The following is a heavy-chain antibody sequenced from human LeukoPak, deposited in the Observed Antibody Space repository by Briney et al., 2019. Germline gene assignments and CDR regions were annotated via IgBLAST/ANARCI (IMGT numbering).Heavy chain of an antibody. CDR2: IYTSGST. V-gene: IGHV4-61*02. CDR1: GGSISSGSYY. Sequence: SETLSLTCTVSGGSISSGSYYWSWIRQPAGKGLEWIGRIYTSGSTNYNPSLKSRVTISVDTSKNQFSLKLSSVTAADTAVYYCARHRVTVFDIWGQGTMVTVSS. CDR3: ARHRVTVFDI. J-gene: IGHJ3*02. D-gene: IGHD2-21*02.